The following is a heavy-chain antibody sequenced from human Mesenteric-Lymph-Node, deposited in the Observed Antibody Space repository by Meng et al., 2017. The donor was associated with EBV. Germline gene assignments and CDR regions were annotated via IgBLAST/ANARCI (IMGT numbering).Heavy chain of an antibody. J-gene: IGHJ4*02. D-gene: IGHD6-19*01. CDR1: EDSVSSNSAA. Sequence: HAQLPPSGPGLVKTTPTLSPTCSISEDSVSSNSAAWNSIRQSPSRGLEWLGTTYYRSKWYNGYAVSVKSRITINPETSKYQFSLQLNYVTPEDTALYYCARSGSSGRIDYWGQGTLVTVSS. CDR2: TYYRSKWYN. V-gene: IGHV6-1*01. CDR3: ARSGSSGRIDY.